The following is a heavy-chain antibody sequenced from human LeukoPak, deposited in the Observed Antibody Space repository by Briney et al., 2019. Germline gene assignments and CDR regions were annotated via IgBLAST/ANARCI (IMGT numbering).Heavy chain of an antibody. D-gene: IGHD1-26*01. CDR2: FYHGGST. CDR1: GYSISTGYY. Sequence: SETLSLTCTVSGYSISTGYYWDWIRQPPGKGLEWIGTFYHGGSTYYNPSLKSRVTISVDTSKNQFSLKLSSVTAADTAVYYCARLPTSWGQGTLVTVSS. V-gene: IGHV4-38-2*02. CDR3: ARLPTS. J-gene: IGHJ5*02.